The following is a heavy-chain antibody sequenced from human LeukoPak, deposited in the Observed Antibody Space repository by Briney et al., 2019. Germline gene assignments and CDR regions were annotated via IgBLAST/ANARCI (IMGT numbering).Heavy chain of an antibody. Sequence: PSETLSLTCAVSGGSISSGAYSWSWIRQPPGKGLEWIGYIYYSGNRNYNPSLKSRVTVLVDTSKNQFSLKLTSVTAADTAVYYCARGPLGSGYTYFDDWGQGTLVTVSS. CDR2: IYYSGNR. D-gene: IGHD5-12*01. V-gene: IGHV4-61*08. J-gene: IGHJ4*02. CDR1: GGSISSGAYS. CDR3: ARGPLGSGYTYFDD.